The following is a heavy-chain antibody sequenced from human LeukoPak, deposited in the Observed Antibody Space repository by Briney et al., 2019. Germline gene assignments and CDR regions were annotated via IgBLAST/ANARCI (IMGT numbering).Heavy chain of an antibody. D-gene: IGHD3-10*01. J-gene: IGHJ5*02. CDR1: GFTFSSYA. V-gene: IGHV3-23*01. CDR2: ISGSGAGT. CDR3: AKDREIYGSGRYYKGS. Sequence: GGPLRLSCAASGFTFSSYAMSWVRQAPGKGLEWVSGISGSGAGTYYADSVKGRFTISRDNSKNTLYLQMNSLRAEDTAVYYCAKDREIYGSGRYYKGSWGQGTLVTVSS.